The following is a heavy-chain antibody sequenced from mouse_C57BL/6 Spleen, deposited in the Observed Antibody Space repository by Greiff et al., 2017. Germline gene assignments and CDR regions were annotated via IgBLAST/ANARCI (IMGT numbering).Heavy chain of an antibody. Sequence: QLQQSGAELVKPGASVKLSCKASGSPSPEYTIHWVKQWSGQGLEWFGWFYPGSGSIKYNEKFKDTATLTAYKSSSSVYMELSRLTSEDSAVYFCARHERIITRWFLDYWGPGTTVTVSS. J-gene: IGHJ1*01. CDR3: ARHERIITRWFLDY. V-gene: IGHV1-62-2*01. CDR1: GSPSPEYT. D-gene: IGHD1-1*01. CDR2: FYPGSGSI.